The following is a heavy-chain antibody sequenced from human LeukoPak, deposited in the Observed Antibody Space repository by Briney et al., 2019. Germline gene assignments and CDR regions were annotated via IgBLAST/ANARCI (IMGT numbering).Heavy chain of an antibody. CDR3: ARASSVIDY. Sequence: PSGTLSLTCTVSGGSISSYYWSWIRQPPGKGLEWIGYIYYSGSTNYNPSLKSRVTISVDTSKNQFSLKLSSVTAADTAVYYCARASSVIDYWGQGTLVTVSS. V-gene: IGHV4-59*01. CDR1: GGSISSYY. CDR2: IYYSGST. D-gene: IGHD6-13*01. J-gene: IGHJ4*02.